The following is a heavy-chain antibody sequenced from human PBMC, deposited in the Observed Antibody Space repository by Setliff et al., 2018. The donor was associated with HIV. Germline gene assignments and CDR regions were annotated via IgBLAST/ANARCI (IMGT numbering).Heavy chain of an antibody. CDR2: VRPYNADK. V-gene: IGHV1-2*02. CDR1: GFTFSDYY. Sequence: ASVKVSCKASGFTFSDYYMHRVRQAPGQGLEWMGWVRPYNADKNYAQKFQGRVTMTSDTSISTAYLELSGLTSDDTAIYYCARDRAYCSSGSCYRPLVYYFYYMDVWGTGTAVTVS. D-gene: IGHD2-15*01. CDR3: ARDRAYCSSGSCYRPLVYYFYYMDV. J-gene: IGHJ6*03.